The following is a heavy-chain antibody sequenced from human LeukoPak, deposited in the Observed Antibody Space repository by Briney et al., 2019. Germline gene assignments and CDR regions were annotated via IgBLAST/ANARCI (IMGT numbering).Heavy chain of an antibody. CDR2: IKQGGSEK. CDR3: ARDSSDIGIAAAGIAFDI. Sequence: AGGSLRLSCAASGFTFSSYWMSWVRQAPGKGLEWVANIKQGGSEKYYVDSVKGRFTISRDNAKNSLYLQMNSLRAEDTAVYYCARDSSDIGIAAAGIAFDIWGQGTMVTVSS. CDR1: GFTFSSYW. V-gene: IGHV3-7*01. J-gene: IGHJ3*02. D-gene: IGHD6-13*01.